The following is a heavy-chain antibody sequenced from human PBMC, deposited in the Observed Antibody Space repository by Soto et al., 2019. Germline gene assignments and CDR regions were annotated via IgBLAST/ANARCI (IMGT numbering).Heavy chain of an antibody. CDR1: GGTFSSYA. CDR2: IIPIFGTA. D-gene: IGHD3-3*01. CDR3: AYSGSGYYPWFDP. V-gene: IGHV1-69*12. Sequence: QVQLVQSGAEVKKPGSSVKVSCKAAGGTFSSYAISWVRQAPGQGLEWMGGIIPIFGTANYAKKFQGRVTITAEESTSTAYMELSSLRSEDTAVYYCAYSGSGYYPWFDPWGQGTLVTVSS. J-gene: IGHJ5*02.